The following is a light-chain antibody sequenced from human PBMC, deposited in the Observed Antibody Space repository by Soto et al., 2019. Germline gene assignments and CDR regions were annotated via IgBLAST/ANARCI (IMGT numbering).Light chain of an antibody. J-gene: IGKJ4*01. V-gene: IGKV3-20*01. Sequence: EIVLTQSPGTLSLSPGERATLSYRASQSVSSSYLAWYQQRPGQAPSLLIYGASSRATGIPDRFSGSGSGTDFTLTISRLEPEDFAVYYRQQYGSSPNTFGGGTKVEIK. CDR2: GAS. CDR3: QQYGSSPNT. CDR1: QSVSSSY.